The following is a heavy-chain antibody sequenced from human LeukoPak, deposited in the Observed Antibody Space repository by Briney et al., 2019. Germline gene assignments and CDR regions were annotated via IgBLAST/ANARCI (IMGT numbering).Heavy chain of an antibody. CDR1: GFTFSSYA. V-gene: IGHV3-23*01. D-gene: IGHD6-19*01. CDR3: AREAVLFDY. CDR2: ITSSGGST. Sequence: GGSLRLSCAASGFTFSSYAMSWVRQAPGKGLEWVSAITSSGGSTYYADSVKGRFTISRDNAKNSLYLQMNSLRAEDTAVYYCAREAVLFDYWGQGTLDTVSS. J-gene: IGHJ4*02.